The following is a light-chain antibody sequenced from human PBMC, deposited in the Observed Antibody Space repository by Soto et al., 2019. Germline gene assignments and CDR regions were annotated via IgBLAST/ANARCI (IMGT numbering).Light chain of an antibody. CDR2: WAS. J-gene: IGKJ1*01. V-gene: IGKV4-1*01. CDR3: HQFYKSPWT. Sequence: DIVMTQSPESLAVSLGERATINCKSSQSVLSRSNNKNCLAWYQQKSGQPPKLLIYWASARDSGVPDRFRGSGSGTHFTLTIDSLQPEDVAVYYCHQFYKSPWTFGQGTKVDIK. CDR1: QSVLSRSNNKNC.